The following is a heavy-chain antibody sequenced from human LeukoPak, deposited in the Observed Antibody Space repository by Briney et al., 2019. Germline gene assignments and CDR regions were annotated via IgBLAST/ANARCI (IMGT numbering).Heavy chain of an antibody. Sequence: GGSLRLSCAASGFTYSSYGMHWVRQAPGKGLEWVAVISYDGSNKYYTDSVKGRFTISRDNSKNTLYLQMNSLRAEDTAVYYCAKENTAMALDYWGQGTLVTVSS. J-gene: IGHJ4*02. V-gene: IGHV3-30*18. CDR3: AKENTAMALDY. CDR2: ISYDGSNK. D-gene: IGHD5-18*01. CDR1: GFTYSSYG.